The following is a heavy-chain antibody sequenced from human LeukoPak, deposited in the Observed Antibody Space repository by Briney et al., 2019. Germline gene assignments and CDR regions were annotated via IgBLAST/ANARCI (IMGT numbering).Heavy chain of an antibody. CDR3: ARRLTQYDCFDP. J-gene: IGHJ5*02. CDR1: GDSVSSNSVT. D-gene: IGHD2-2*01. Sequence: PSQTLSLTCAISGDSVSSNSVTWNWIRQSPSRGLEWLGRTYYRSTWYNDYAVSVRGRMTVNPDTSKNQFSLHLNSVTPEDTAVYYCARRLTQYDCFDPWGQGILVTVSS. V-gene: IGHV6-1*01. CDR2: TYYRSTWYN.